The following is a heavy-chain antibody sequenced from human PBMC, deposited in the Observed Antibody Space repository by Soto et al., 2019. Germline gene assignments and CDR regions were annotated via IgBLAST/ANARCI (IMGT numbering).Heavy chain of an antibody. CDR3: ARESGL. V-gene: IGHV4-59*01. Sequence: SETLSLTCMVSGGSRGSYYWNWLRQPPGKGLEWIWDIYSDGSTNYNPSLKSRVTLSVDTSKNQFSLRRSSVTAADTAVYYCARESGLWGQGTLVT. CDR1: GGSRGSYY. J-gene: IGHJ4*02. D-gene: IGHD3-10*01. CDR2: IYSDGST.